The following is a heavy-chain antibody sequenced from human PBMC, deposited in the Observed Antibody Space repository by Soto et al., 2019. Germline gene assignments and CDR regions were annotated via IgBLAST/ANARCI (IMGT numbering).Heavy chain of an antibody. CDR3: AKEGEAHCSGGSCFSGWFDS. D-gene: IGHD2-15*01. CDR1: GFTFRNYG. V-gene: IGHV3-30*18. J-gene: IGHJ5*01. CDR2: ISYDGSKT. Sequence: QVQLVESGGGVVQPGKSLRLSCAASGFTFRNYGMHWVRQAPGKGLEWEALISYDGSKTDYADSVKGRFTVSRDNFKNTGYMQMNRLRPEDTAVYFCAKEGEAHCSGGSCFSGWFDSWGQGTQVTVSS.